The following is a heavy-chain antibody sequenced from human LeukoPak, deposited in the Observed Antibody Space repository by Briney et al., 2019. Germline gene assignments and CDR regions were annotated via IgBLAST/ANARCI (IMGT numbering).Heavy chain of an antibody. CDR2: ISAYNGNT. Sequence: ASVKVSCKASGYTFTSYGISWVRQAPGQGLEWMGWISAYNGNTNHAQKLQGRVTMTTDTSTSTAYMELRSLRSDDTAVYYCARVGRMRDRDAFDIWGQGTMVTVSS. CDR1: GYTFTSYG. CDR3: ARVGRMRDRDAFDI. V-gene: IGHV1-18*01. D-gene: IGHD2-15*01. J-gene: IGHJ3*02.